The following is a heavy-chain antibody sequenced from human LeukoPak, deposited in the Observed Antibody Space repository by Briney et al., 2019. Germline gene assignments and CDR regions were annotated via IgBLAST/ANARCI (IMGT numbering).Heavy chain of an antibody. J-gene: IGHJ4*02. D-gene: IGHD5-12*01. CDR1: GGSISSYY. V-gene: IGHV4-59*08. CDR2: IYYSGST. CDR3: ARHLQKGYDPYYFDY. Sequence: TPSETLSLTCTVSGGSISSYYWSWIRQPPGKGLEWIGYIYYSGSTNYNPSLKSRVTISVDTSKNQFSLKLSSVTAADTAVYYCARHLQKGYDPYYFDYWGQGTLVTVSS.